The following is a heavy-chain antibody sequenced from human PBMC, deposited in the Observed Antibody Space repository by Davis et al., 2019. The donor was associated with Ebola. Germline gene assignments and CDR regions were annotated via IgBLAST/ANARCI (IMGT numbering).Heavy chain of an antibody. CDR1: GGPFRSDG. CDR2: IIPIVGKT. V-gene: IGHV1-69*04. Sequence: AASVKVSCKASGGPFRSDGIRWVRQAPGHGLAWVGRIIPIVGKTNYAPKFQGRVTITADKSTSTANMEVNSLRSEDTAVYYCARGGTWNLDYGMDVWGQGTTVTVSS. CDR3: ARGGTWNLDYGMDV. D-gene: IGHD1-1*01. J-gene: IGHJ6*02.